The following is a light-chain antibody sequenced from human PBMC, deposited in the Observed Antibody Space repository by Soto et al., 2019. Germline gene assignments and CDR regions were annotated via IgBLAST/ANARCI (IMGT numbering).Light chain of an antibody. J-gene: IGLJ2*01. V-gene: IGLV2-14*01. Sequence: QSALNQPASVSGSPEQSIAISCTGTSSDVGGYNYVSWYQQHPGKAPKLMIYDVSNRPSGVSDRFSGYKSGNTASLTISGLQAEDEADYYCSSYRTSSTAVLFGGGTQLTVL. CDR2: DVS. CDR1: SSDVGGYNY. CDR3: SSYRTSSTAVL.